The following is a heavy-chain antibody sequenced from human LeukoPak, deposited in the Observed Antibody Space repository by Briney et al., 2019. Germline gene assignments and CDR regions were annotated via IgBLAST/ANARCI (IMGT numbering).Heavy chain of an antibody. CDR1: GYTFTSYG. J-gene: IGHJ3*02. D-gene: IGHD3-10*01. CDR3: ARDYYGSGSYSYAFDI. CDR2: ISAYNGNT. V-gene: IGHV1-18*01. Sequence: ASVKVSCKASGYTFTSYGISWVRQAPGQGLEWMGWISAYNGNTNYAQKLQGRVTMTTDTSTTTAYMELRSLRSDDTAMYYCARDYYGSGSYSYAFDIWGQGTMVTVSS.